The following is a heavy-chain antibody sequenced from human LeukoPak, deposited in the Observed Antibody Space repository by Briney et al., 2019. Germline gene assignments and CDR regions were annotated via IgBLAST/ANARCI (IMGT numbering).Heavy chain of an antibody. Sequence: PSETLSLTCTVSGASLRTSEDHWTWIRQHPGKGLEWIGYTSNSDYPDSNPSLKSRVTISLDTSKNQFSLKLRSVTAADTAVYYCAREPTQPLRFGEFHPFDNWGQGTLVTVSS. CDR3: AREPTQPLRFGEFHPFDN. CDR2: TSNSDYP. D-gene: IGHD3-10*01. CDR1: GASLRTSEDH. V-gene: IGHV4-31*03. J-gene: IGHJ4*02.